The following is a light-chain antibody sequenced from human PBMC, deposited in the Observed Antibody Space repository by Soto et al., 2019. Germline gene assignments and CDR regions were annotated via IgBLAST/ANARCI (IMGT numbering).Light chain of an antibody. CDR1: QSVSNNY. CDR2: GAS. J-gene: IGKJ1*01. CDR3: QQYGSLSWT. Sequence: EIVVTQSPGTLSLSPGERATLSCRASQSVSNNYLAWYQQKPGQAPRLLIYGASNRATGIPDRFSGSGSGTDFTLTISRLEPEDFAVYYCQQYGSLSWTFGQGTKVDIK. V-gene: IGKV3-20*01.